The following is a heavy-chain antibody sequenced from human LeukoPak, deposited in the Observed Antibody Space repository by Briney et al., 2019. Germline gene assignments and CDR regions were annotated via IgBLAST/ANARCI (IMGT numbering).Heavy chain of an antibody. V-gene: IGHV4-59*08. CDR2: IYYSGST. CDR3: ARLDMVLGSFYFGY. CDR1: GGSISTYY. Sequence: SETLSLTCTVSGGSISTYYWGWMRQPPRRGLLGLGYIYYSGSTNYNPSLKRRVTISVDTSKHQFSLKLTSVTAADTGVYYCARLDMVLGSFYFGYWGQGSLVTVSS. D-gene: IGHD3-10*01. J-gene: IGHJ4*02.